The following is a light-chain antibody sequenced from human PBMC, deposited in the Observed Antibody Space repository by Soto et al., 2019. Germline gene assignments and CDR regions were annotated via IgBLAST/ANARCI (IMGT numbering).Light chain of an antibody. CDR3: HQYDSSPWT. Sequence: LTQSPGTLSLSPGERATHSCRASQSVSSSYLAWYQQKPGRAPRLVISGASSRATGLPDRFSGSGSGTDFRLTVSRRERADLGVYFCHQYDSSPWTFGQGTKVDIK. CDR1: QSVSSSY. J-gene: IGKJ1*01. V-gene: IGKV3-20*01. CDR2: GAS.